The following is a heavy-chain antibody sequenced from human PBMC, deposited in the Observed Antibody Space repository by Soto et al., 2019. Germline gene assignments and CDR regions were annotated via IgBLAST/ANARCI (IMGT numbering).Heavy chain of an antibody. J-gene: IGHJ5*02. CDR3: ARENYGDYLNWFDP. D-gene: IGHD4-17*01. CDR1: GFTFSSYS. CDR2: ISSSSSTI. Sequence: EVQLVESAGGLVQPGGSLRLSCAASGFTFSSYSMNWVRQAPGKGLEWVSYISSSSSTIYYADSVKGRFTISRDNAKNSLYLQMNSLRDEDTAVYYCARENYGDYLNWFDPWGQGTLVTVSS. V-gene: IGHV3-48*02.